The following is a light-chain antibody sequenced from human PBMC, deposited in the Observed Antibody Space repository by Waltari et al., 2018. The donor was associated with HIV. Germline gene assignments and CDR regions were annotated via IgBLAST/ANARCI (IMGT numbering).Light chain of an antibody. Sequence: QSVLTHPPSTSGTPGQRVTISCSGRTSNIGSIPVNWYRQLPGTAPKLVIYSNNQRMPGVPDRFTGSKSGTSASLAISGLQSEDEAVYYCAAWDDSLTGNVIFGGGTKLTVL. CDR1: TSNIGSIP. J-gene: IGLJ2*01. CDR2: SNN. V-gene: IGLV1-44*01. CDR3: AAWDDSLTGNVI.